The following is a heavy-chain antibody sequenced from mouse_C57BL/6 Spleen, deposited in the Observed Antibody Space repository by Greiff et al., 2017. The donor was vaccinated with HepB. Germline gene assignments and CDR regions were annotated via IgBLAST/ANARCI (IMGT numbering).Heavy chain of an antibody. V-gene: IGHV1-54*01. D-gene: IGHD1-1*01. CDR1: GYAFTNYL. J-gene: IGHJ3*01. CDR2: INPGSGGT. Sequence: VQLQQSGAELVRPGTSVKVSCKASGYAFTNYLIEWVKQRPGQGLEWIGVINPGSGGTNYNEKFKGKATLTADKSSSTAYMQISSLTSEDSAVYFCARSGGYYVIWFAYWGQRTLVTVSA. CDR3: ARSGGYYVIWFAY.